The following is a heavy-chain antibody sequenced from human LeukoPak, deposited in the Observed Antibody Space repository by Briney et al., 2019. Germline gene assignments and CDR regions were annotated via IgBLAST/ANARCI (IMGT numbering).Heavy chain of an antibody. CDR2: LIPFFNTT. CDR3: ARAAVRSGSYYILGFDA. V-gene: IGHV1-69*06. D-gene: IGHD3-22*01. J-gene: IGHJ5*02. Sequence: SSVKVSCKASGGTFNNYAVSWVRQAPVQGVEWMGKLIPFFNTTYYAQKFQGRVTITADKSTTTAYMELSGLRSEDTAVYYCARAAVRSGSYYILGFDAWGQGTLVTASS. CDR1: GGTFNNYA.